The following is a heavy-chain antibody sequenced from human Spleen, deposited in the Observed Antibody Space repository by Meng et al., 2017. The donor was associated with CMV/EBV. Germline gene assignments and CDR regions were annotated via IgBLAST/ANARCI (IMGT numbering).Heavy chain of an antibody. V-gene: IGHV3-30*04. Sequence: GESLKISCAASGFTFSSYAMHWVRQAPGKGLVWVAVISYDGSNKYYADSVKGRFTITRDNSKNTLYLQMNSLRAEDTAVYYCAREISMVRAEYNWFDPWGQGTLVTVSS. CDR3: AREISMVRAEYNWFDP. D-gene: IGHD3-10*01. CDR2: ISYDGSNK. J-gene: IGHJ5*02. CDR1: GFTFSSYA.